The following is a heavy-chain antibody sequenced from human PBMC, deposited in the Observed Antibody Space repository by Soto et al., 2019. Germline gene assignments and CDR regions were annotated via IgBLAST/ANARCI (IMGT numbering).Heavy chain of an antibody. V-gene: IGHV3-23*01. Sequence: EVQLLESGGGFVQPGGSLRLSCTASGVGLSTYAISWVRQAPGKGLEWVSVISGNSGKTDYADSVKGRFSISRDKSENTVYLQMNRLRAEYTAGYYCALPSCGGDCYSPFDYWGQGTLVTVSS. J-gene: IGHJ4*02. D-gene: IGHD2-21*02. CDR2: ISGNSGKT. CDR3: ALPSCGGDCYSPFDY. CDR1: GVGLSTYA.